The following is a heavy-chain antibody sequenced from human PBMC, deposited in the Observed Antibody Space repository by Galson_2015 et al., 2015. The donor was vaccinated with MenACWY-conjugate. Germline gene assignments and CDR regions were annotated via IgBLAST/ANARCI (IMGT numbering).Heavy chain of an antibody. J-gene: IGHJ4*02. Sequence: SLRLSCAASGFTFSDYYMSWIRQAPGKGLEWVSYISSSSSYTNYADSVKGRFTISRDNAKNSLYLQMNSLRAEDTAVYYCAREVGCSSTSCYTRTFDYWGQGTLVTVSS. D-gene: IGHD2-2*02. CDR3: AREVGCSSTSCYTRTFDY. CDR1: GFTFSDYY. CDR2: ISSSSSYT. V-gene: IGHV3-11*06.